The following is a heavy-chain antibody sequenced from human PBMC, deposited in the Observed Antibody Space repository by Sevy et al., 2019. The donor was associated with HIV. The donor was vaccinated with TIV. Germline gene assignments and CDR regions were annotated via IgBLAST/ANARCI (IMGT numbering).Heavy chain of an antibody. CDR2: IYPDDSDT. J-gene: IGHJ4*02. CDR1: GYSFTNHW. V-gene: IGHV5-51*01. D-gene: IGHD3-22*01. Sequence: GESLKISCKGSGYSFTNHWIGWVRHMPGKGLEWMGIIYPDDSDTRYSPSFQGQFTFSADKSISTAYLQWSSLKASDTAMYYCATSRSGYLDSSGYYIYWGQGTLVTVSS. CDR3: ATSRSGYLDSSGYYIY.